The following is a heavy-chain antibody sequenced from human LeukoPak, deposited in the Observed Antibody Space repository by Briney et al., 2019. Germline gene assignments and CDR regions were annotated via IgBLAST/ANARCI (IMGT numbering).Heavy chain of an antibody. Sequence: SQTLSLTCTVSGGSIRSGGYHWPWVRQHPGEGLEWIGGIFHGGTTYYNPSLKGRLTISVDTSKSQFPLRLSSVTTADTAVYYCARSYYDFRTGYYSYYYMDVWGKGTTVTVSS. CDR3: ARSYYDFRTGYYSYYYMDV. CDR2: IFHGGTT. V-gene: IGHV4-31*03. J-gene: IGHJ6*03. CDR1: GGSIRSGGYH. D-gene: IGHD3-3*01.